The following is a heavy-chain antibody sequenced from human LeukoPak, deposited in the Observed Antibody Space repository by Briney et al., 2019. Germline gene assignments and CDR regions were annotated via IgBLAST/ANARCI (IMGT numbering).Heavy chain of an antibody. CDR1: GGSFSGYY. Sequence: PSETLSLTCAVYGGSFSGYYLSWIRQPPGKGLEWIGEINHSGSSNYNTSLKSRVTISVDTSKNQFSLKLSSVTAADTAVYYCARLASSGWYRGRYFDYWGQGTLVTVSS. CDR3: ARLASSGWYRGRYFDY. D-gene: IGHD6-19*01. V-gene: IGHV4-34*01. CDR2: INHSGSS. J-gene: IGHJ4*02.